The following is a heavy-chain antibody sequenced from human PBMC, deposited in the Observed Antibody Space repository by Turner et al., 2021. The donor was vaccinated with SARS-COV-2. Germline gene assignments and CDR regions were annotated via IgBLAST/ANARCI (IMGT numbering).Heavy chain of an antibody. J-gene: IGHJ4*02. V-gene: IGHV4-39*01. D-gene: IGHD5-18*01. CDR1: DGPISSNIYY. CDR3: ATREYSSGHFDY. Sequence: QLQLQVSGPGLVKPSETLSHTCPVSDGPISSNIYYWSWIRQSPGKGLEWIGSMYYGGDTVYNPSLKSRVTISMDTSKNQFSLRLTSVTAADTAVYYCATREYSSGHFDYWGQGTLVTVSS. CDR2: MYYGGDT.